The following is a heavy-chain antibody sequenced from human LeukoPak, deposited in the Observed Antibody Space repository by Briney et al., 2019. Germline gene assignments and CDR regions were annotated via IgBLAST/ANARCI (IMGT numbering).Heavy chain of an antibody. CDR2: INPNSGGT. V-gene: IGHV1-2*02. CDR3: ARDPGLYGSYYFDY. J-gene: IGHJ4*02. Sequence: ASVQVSCKASGYTFTGYYMHWVRQAPGQGLEWMGWINPNSGGTNYAQKVQGRVTMTRDTSISTAYMELSRLRSDDTSVYYCARDPGLYGSYYFDYWGQGTLVTVSS. CDR1: GYTFTGYY. D-gene: IGHD3-10*01.